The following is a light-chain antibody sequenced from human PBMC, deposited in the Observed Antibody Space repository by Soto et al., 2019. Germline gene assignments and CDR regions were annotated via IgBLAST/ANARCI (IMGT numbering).Light chain of an antibody. Sequence: EIVMTQSPATLSVSPGERATLSCRASQSVSNNLAWYQQKPGQAPRLLIYEASTRATGIPARFSGSGSGTEFTLTISSLQSEDFAVYYCHHYNDWPPKQYTFGQGTKLEIK. J-gene: IGKJ2*01. CDR2: EAS. CDR1: QSVSNN. V-gene: IGKV3-15*01. CDR3: HHYNDWPPKQYT.